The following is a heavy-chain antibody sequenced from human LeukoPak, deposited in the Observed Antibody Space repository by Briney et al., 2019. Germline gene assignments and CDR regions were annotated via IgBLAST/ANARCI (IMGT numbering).Heavy chain of an antibody. Sequence: PGGSLRLSCATSGFIFGNYRMHWVRQAPGKGLESVSAISGGGDSTYYADSVKGRFTISRDNSKNTLYLQMNSLRVEDTAVYYCAKTGSGSYFPNWGQGTLVTVSS. CDR3: AKTGSGSYFPN. CDR1: GFIFGNYR. D-gene: IGHD1-26*01. CDR2: ISGGGDST. V-gene: IGHV3-23*01. J-gene: IGHJ4*02.